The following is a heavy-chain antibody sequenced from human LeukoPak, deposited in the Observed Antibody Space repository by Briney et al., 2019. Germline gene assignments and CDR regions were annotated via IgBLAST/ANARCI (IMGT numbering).Heavy chain of an antibody. D-gene: IGHD3-10*01. CDR2: IRSKAYGGTT. CDR3: ARGNLWFRELVY. CDR1: GFTFGDYA. V-gene: IGHV3-49*04. Sequence: GGSLRLSCTPAGFTFGDYAMSWVRQAPGEGMGWVGFIRSKAYGGTTEYAASVKGRFTISRDDSKSIAYLQMNSLKTEDTAVYYCARGNLWFRELVYWGQGTLVTVSS. J-gene: IGHJ4*02.